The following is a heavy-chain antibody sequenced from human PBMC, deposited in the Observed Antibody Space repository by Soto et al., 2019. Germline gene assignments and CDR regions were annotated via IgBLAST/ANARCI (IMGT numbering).Heavy chain of an antibody. CDR2: IIPIFGTA. V-gene: IGHV1-69*13. D-gene: IGHD2-15*01. CDR1: GGTFSSYA. CDR3: ARERRGGGYNYYGMDV. J-gene: IGHJ6*02. Sequence: SVKVSCKASGGTFSSYAISWVRQAPGQGLEWMGGIIPIFGTANYAQKFQGRVTITADESTSTAYMELSSLRSEDTAVYYCARERRGGGYNYYGMDVWGQGTTVTVSS.